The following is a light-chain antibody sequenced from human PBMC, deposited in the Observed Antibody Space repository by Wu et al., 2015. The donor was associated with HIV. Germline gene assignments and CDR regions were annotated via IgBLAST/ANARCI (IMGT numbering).Light chain of an antibody. J-gene: IGKJ4*01. V-gene: IGKV3-15*01. Sequence: EIVMTQSPATLSVSPGERATLSCRASQTINNNLAWYQQRPGQAPRLLIYGVSLRASGIPPRFSGSVSGTEFTLTISSLQSEDFAIYYCQQRSNWRTFGGGTKVEIK. CDR1: QTINNN. CDR3: QQRSNWRT. CDR2: GVS.